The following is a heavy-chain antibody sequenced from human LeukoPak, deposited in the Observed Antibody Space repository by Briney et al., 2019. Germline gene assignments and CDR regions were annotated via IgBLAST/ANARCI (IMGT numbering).Heavy chain of an antibody. Sequence: SETLSLTCAVSGGSISSGGYSWSWIRQPPGKGLEWIGYIYHSGSTYYNPSLKSRVSISVDRSKNQFSLKLSSVTAADTAVYYCVRGMVDNWFDPWGQGTLVTVSS. CDR2: IYHSGST. J-gene: IGHJ5*02. CDR3: VRGMVDNWFDP. CDR1: GGSISSGGYS. V-gene: IGHV4-30-2*01. D-gene: IGHD2-8*01.